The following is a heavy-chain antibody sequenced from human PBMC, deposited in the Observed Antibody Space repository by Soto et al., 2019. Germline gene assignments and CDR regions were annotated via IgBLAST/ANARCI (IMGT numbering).Heavy chain of an antibody. Sequence: GGSLRLSCAASGFTFSSYWMHWVRQAPGKGLVWVSRINSDGSSTSYADSVKGRFTISRDNAKNTLYLQMNSLRAEDTAVYYCAREDAPYYYDSSGYYYVVRTFDYWGQGTLVTVS. D-gene: IGHD3-22*01. V-gene: IGHV3-74*01. J-gene: IGHJ4*02. CDR1: GFTFSSYW. CDR3: AREDAPYYYDSSGYYYVVRTFDY. CDR2: INSDGSST.